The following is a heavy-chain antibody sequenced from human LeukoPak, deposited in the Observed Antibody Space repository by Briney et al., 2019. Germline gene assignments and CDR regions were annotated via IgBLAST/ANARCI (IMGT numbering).Heavy chain of an antibody. Sequence: GGSLRLSCAASGFTFSSYAMSWVRQAPGKGLEWVSAISGSGGSTYYADSVKGRFTISRDNSKNTLYLQMNSLRAEDTAVYYCAKAPVAGYYYYYMDVWGKGTTVTVSS. CDR2: ISGSGGST. V-gene: IGHV3-23*01. CDR1: GFTFSSYA. CDR3: AKAPVAGYYYYYMDV. J-gene: IGHJ6*03.